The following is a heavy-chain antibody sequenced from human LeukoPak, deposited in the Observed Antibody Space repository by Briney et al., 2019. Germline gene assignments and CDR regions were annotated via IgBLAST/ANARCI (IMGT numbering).Heavy chain of an antibody. D-gene: IGHD2-15*01. CDR1: GGSFSGYY. Sequence: SETLSLTCAVYGGSFSGYYWNWIRQPPGKGLEWIGEINHSGSTNYNPSLKSRVTISVDTSKNQFSLKVTSVTAADTAVYYCARGYCSGGSCYPLKSIYYYIDVWGEGTTVTFSS. CDR3: ARGYCSGGSCYPLKSIYYYIDV. CDR2: INHSGST. V-gene: IGHV4-34*01. J-gene: IGHJ6*03.